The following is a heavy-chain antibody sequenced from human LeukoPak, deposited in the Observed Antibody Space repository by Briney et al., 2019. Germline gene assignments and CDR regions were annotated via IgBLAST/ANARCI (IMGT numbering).Heavy chain of an antibody. CDR2: ISYDGSNK. CDR3: ARDKPYSGSAVAKKQSGFDI. CDR1: GFTFSTYT. V-gene: IGHV3-30-3*01. D-gene: IGHD1-26*01. J-gene: IGHJ3*02. Sequence: GGSLRLSCAASGFTFSTYTMHWVRQAPGKGLEWVAVISYDGSNKYYADSVKGRFTFSRDNSKNTLYLQMNSLRAEDTAVYYCARDKPYSGSAVAKKQSGFDIWGQGTMVTVSS.